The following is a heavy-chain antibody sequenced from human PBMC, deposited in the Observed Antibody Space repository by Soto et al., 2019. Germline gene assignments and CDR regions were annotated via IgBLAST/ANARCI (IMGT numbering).Heavy chain of an antibody. CDR2: ISSSSSYI. D-gene: IGHD4-17*01. CDR1: GFTFSSYS. V-gene: IGHV3-21*01. CDR3: AREAPSGGDYVADY. Sequence: EVQLVESGGGLVKPGGSLRLSCAASGFTFSSYSMNWVRQAPGKGLEWVSSISSSSSYIYYADSVKGRFTISRDNAKNSLYLQMNSLRAEDTAVYYCAREAPSGGDYVADYWGQGTLVTVSS. J-gene: IGHJ4*02.